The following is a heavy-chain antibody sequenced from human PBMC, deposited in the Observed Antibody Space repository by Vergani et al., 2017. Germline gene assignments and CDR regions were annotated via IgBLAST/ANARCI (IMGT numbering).Heavy chain of an antibody. V-gene: IGHV5-51*01. J-gene: IGHJ4*02. Sequence: EVELVQSGPEMRKPGESLKISCKGSEYSFGNYWIGWVRQMPGKGLEWMGIIYPADSDTRYSPSLQGQGTISADKSISTAFLQWDSLKASDTALYYCARHTTYTDSWGQGTLVTVSS. CDR2: IYPADSDT. CDR3: ARHTTYTDS. CDR1: EYSFGNYW. D-gene: IGHD1-1*01.